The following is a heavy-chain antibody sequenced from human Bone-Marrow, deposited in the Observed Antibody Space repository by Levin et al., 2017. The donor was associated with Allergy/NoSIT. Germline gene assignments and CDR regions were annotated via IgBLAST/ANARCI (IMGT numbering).Heavy chain of an antibody. V-gene: IGHV4-38-2*01. D-gene: IGHD2-2*01. J-gene: IGHJ4*02. CDR2: IYHSGST. CDR3: ASHHCTSATCSALLFDS. Sequence: SETLSLTCVVSGYSISSGYNWGWIRQSPGKGLEWIGSIYHSGSTYYNPSLKSRVIISVDTSKNQFSLKLTSVTAADTAVYYCASHHCTSATCSALLFDSWGQGTLVTVSS. CDR1: GYSISSGYN.